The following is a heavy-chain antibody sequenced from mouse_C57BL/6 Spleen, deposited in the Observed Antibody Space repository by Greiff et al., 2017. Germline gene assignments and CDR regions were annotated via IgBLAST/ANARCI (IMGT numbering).Heavy chain of an antibody. Sequence: EVQLVESGEGLVKPGGSLKLSCAASGFTFSSYAMSWVRQTPEKRLEWVAYISSGGDYIYYADTVKGRFTIARDNARNTLYLQMSSLKSEDTAMYYCTGDGNGEERAMDYWGQGTSVTVSS. CDR3: TGDGNGEERAMDY. CDR2: ISSGGDYI. V-gene: IGHV5-9-1*02. CDR1: GFTFSSYA. J-gene: IGHJ4*01. D-gene: IGHD2-1*01.